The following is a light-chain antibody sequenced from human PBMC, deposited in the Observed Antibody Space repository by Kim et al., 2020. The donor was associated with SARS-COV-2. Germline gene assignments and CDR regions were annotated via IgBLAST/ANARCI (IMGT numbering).Light chain of an antibody. CDR1: SSDVGGYNY. V-gene: IGLV2-11*01. CDR2: DVS. J-gene: IGLJ2*01. Sequence: QSALTQPRSVSGSPGQSVTISCTGTSSDVGGYNYVSWYQQHPGKAPKLMIYDVSKRPSGVPDRFSGSKSGNTASLTISGLQAEDEADYYCCSYAGSSTCVVFGGGTQLTVL. CDR3: CSYAGSSTCVV.